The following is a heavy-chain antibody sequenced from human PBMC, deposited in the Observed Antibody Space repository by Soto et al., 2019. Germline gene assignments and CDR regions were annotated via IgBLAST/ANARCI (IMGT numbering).Heavy chain of an antibody. CDR1: GGTFSRYA. Sequence: SVKVSFKASGGTFSRYAISWVRQAPGQGLEWMGGIIPIFGTANYAQKFQGRVTITADESTSTAYMELSSLRSEDTAVYYCASLYGYSYGFGYYYYGMDVWGQGTTVTVSS. CDR2: IIPIFGTA. D-gene: IGHD5-18*01. J-gene: IGHJ6*02. V-gene: IGHV1-69*13. CDR3: ASLYGYSYGFGYYYYGMDV.